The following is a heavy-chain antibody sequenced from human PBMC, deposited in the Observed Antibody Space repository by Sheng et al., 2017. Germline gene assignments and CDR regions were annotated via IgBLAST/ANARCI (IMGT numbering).Heavy chain of an antibody. CDR2: VDPEDGET. CDR1: GYTLTELS. J-gene: IGHJ5*02. CDR3: ATDQIFSVRAPISDRFDP. Sequence: QVQLVQSGAEVKKPGASVKVSCKVSGYTLTELSMHWVRQAPGKGLEWMGLVDPEDGETIYAEKFQGRVTITADTSTDTAYMELSSLRSEDTAVYYCATDQIFSVRAPISDRFDP. V-gene: IGHV1-24*01. D-gene: IGHD3-9*01.